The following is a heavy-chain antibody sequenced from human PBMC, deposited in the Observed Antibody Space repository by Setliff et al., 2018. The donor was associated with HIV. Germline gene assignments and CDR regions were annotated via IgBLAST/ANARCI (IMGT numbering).Heavy chain of an antibody. CDR1: GGSISSDY. Sequence: SETLSLTCTVSGGSISSDYWSWIRQPAGKGLEWIGRIYTSGSTNYNPSLKSRVTMSVATSKNQFSLKLSSVTAADTAGYYCARGKGDYSSSWSRSTDDAFDIWG. CDR3: ARGKGDYSSSWSRSTDDAFDI. J-gene: IGHJ3*02. D-gene: IGHD6-13*01. CDR2: IYTSGST. V-gene: IGHV4-4*07.